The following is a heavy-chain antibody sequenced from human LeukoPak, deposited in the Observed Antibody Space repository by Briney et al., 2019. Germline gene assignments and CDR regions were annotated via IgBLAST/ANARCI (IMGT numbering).Heavy chain of an antibody. CDR1: GGSFSGYH. J-gene: IGHJ3*02. CDR2: INHSGST. V-gene: IGHV4-34*01. CDR3: ARRPDGFDM. Sequence: PSETLSLTCAVYGGSFSGYHWSWIRQPPGKGLEWIGQINHSGSTNYNPSLKSRVTISVDTSKNQFSLKLRSMTAADTAVYYCARRPDGFDMWGQGTMVTVPS.